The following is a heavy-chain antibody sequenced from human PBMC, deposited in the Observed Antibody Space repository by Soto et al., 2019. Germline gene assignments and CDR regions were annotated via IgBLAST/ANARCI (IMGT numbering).Heavy chain of an antibody. V-gene: IGHV1-3*05. J-gene: IGHJ4*02. D-gene: IGHD5-18*01. Sequence: QVQLVQSGAEEKKLGASVKVSCKASGYTFTSYAMHWVRQAPGQRLEWMGWINAGNGNTKYSQKFQGRVTITRDTSASTAYMELSRLRSEDTAVYYCARGGRGYARPFDYWGQGTLVTVSS. CDR1: GYTFTSYA. CDR3: ARGGRGYARPFDY. CDR2: INAGNGNT.